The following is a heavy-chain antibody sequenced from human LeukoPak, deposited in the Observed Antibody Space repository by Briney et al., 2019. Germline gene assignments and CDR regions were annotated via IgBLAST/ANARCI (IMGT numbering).Heavy chain of an antibody. CDR1: GYTFTGYY. Sequence: GASVKVSCTASGYTFTGYYMHWVRQAPGQGLEWMGWINPNSGGTNYAQKFQGRVTMTRDTSISTAYMELSRLRSDDTAVYYCARDYDSSGYWAYYFDYWGQGTLVTVSS. CDR2: INPNSGGT. CDR3: ARDYDSSGYWAYYFDY. V-gene: IGHV1-2*02. J-gene: IGHJ4*02. D-gene: IGHD3-22*01.